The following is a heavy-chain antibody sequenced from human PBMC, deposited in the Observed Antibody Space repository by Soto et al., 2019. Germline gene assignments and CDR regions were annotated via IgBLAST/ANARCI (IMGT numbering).Heavy chain of an antibody. CDR1: GFTFSSCA. CDR2: ISVNGGST. V-gene: IGHV3-23*01. CDR3: AKERNSWYSSGSDS. J-gene: IGHJ4*02. Sequence: GSLRLSCAASGFTFSSCAMGWVRQAPGKGLEWVSSISVNGGSTYYADSVKGRSTISRDNSKNILYLHMISLRAEDTAVYYCAKERNSWYSSGSDSWGQGTLVTVSS. D-gene: IGHD2-15*01.